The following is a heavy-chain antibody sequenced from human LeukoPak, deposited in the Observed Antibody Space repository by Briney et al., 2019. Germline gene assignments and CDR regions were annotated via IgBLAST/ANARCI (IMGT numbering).Heavy chain of an antibody. V-gene: IGHV6-1*01. D-gene: IGHD3-22*01. CDR1: GDSVSSNSAA. CDR3: ARSPPLYDSSGYYHEGAFDI. J-gene: IGHJ3*02. Sequence: SQTLSLTCAISGDSVSSNSAAWNWIRQSPSRGLEWLGRTYYRSKWYNDYAVSVKSRITMNSDTSKNHFSLQLNSVTPEDTAVYYCARSPPLYDSSGYYHEGAFDIWGQGTMVTVSS. CDR2: TYYRSKWYN.